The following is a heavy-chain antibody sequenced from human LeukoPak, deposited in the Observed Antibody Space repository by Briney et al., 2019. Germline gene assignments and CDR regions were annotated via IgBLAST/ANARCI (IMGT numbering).Heavy chain of an antibody. CDR3: ARAGSMFGVVVFDY. D-gene: IGHD3-3*01. J-gene: IGHJ4*02. CDR1: GGSISSYY. V-gene: IGHV4-59*01. CDR2: IYYSGST. Sequence: SETLSLTCTVSGGSISSYYWSWIRQPPGKGLEWIGYIYYSGSTDYNPSLKSRATISVDTSKNQFSLKLSSVTAADTAVYYCARAGSMFGVVVFDYWGQGTLVTVSS.